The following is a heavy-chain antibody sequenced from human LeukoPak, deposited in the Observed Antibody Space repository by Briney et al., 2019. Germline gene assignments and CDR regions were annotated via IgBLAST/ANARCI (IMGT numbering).Heavy chain of an antibody. D-gene: IGHD5-12*01. CDR3: ARDSGYSGYDHIRGDY. Sequence: ASVKVSCKASGYTFTNYYMHWVRQAPGQGLEWMGITNPTGGSTSYAQKFQGRVTMTRDMSTRTVYMELSSLRSEDTAVYYCARDSGYSGYDHIRGDYWGQGTLVTVSS. CDR2: TNPTGGST. V-gene: IGHV1-46*01. CDR1: GYTFTNYY. J-gene: IGHJ4*02.